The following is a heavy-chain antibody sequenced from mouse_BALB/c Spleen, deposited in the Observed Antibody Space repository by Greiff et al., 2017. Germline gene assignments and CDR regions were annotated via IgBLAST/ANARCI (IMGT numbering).Heavy chain of an antibody. CDR3: ARNYDGYYSAWFAY. V-gene: IGHV2-2*02. Sequence: QVQLQQSGPGLVQPSQSLSITCTVSGFSLTSYGVHWVRQSPGKGLEWLGVIWSGGSTDYNAAFISRLSISKDNSKSQVFFKMNSLQANDTARYYCARNYDGYYSAWFAYWGQGTLVTVSA. CDR1: GFSLTSYG. J-gene: IGHJ3*01. CDR2: IWSGGST. D-gene: IGHD2-3*01.